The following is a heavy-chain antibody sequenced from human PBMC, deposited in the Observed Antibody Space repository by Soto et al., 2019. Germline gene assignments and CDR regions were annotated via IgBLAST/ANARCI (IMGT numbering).Heavy chain of an antibody. CDR3: ARALDSGEDYGGNSGAFDI. V-gene: IGHV3-66*01. D-gene: IGHD4-17*01. J-gene: IGHJ3*02. CDR2: IYSGGST. CDR1: GFTVSSNY. Sequence: GGSLRLSCAASGFTVSSNYMSWVRQAPGKGLEWVSVIYSGGSTYYADSVKGIFTISRHNSKNTLFLQMNSLRAEDTAVYYCARALDSGEDYGGNSGAFDIWGQGTMVTVSS.